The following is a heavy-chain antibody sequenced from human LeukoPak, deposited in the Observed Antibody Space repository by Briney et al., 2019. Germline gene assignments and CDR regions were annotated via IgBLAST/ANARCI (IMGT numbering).Heavy chain of an antibody. CDR3: AREGEYYAESGNLIDAADV. Sequence: GASVKVSCKASGGTFTHFVVSWLRQAPGQGLEWMGGIAPISGTPVYAQKFQDRVNITADTSTNTAYMEMSSLTSEDTAMYYCAREGEYYAESGNLIDAADVWGQGTMVIVSA. D-gene: IGHD3-10*01. CDR1: GGTFTHFV. V-gene: IGHV1-69*06. CDR2: IAPISGTP. J-gene: IGHJ3*01.